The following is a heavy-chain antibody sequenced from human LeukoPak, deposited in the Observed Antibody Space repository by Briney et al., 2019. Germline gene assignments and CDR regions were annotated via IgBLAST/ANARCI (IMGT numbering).Heavy chain of an antibody. CDR1: GGSISSYY. CDR2: IYTSGST. D-gene: IGHD3-3*01. V-gene: IGHV4-4*07. Sequence: SETLSLTCTVSGGSISSYYWSWIRQPAGKGLEWIGRIYTSGSTNYNPSLKSRVTMSVDTSKNQFSLKLSSVTAADTAVYYCAREGPYYDFWSGYLPFDYWGQGTLVTVSS. J-gene: IGHJ4*02. CDR3: AREGPYYDFWSGYLPFDY.